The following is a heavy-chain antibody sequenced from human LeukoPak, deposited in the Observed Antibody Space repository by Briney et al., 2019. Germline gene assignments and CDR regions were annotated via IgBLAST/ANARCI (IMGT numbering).Heavy chain of an antibody. J-gene: IGHJ3*02. V-gene: IGHV4-39*01. CDR2: IYYSGST. Sequence: SGTLSLTCTVSGGSISSSSYYWGWIRQPPGKGLEWIGSIYYSGSTYYNPSLKSRVTISVDTSKNQSSLRLSSVTAADTAVYYCQGNIPAFDIWGQGTMVTVSS. D-gene: IGHD2/OR15-2a*01. CDR3: QGNIPAFDI. CDR1: GGSISSSSYY.